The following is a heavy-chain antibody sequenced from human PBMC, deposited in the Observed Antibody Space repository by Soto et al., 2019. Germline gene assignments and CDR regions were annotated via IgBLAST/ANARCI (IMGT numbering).Heavy chain of an antibody. Sequence: EVQLLESGGGLVQPGGSLRLSCAASGFTFSSYAMSWVRQAPGKGLEWVSAISGSGGSTYYADSVKGRFTISRYNSKNTLYLQMNSLRAEDTAVYYCAKEESKYCSGGSCYSPEYFQHWGQGTLVTVSS. CDR3: AKEESKYCSGGSCYSPEYFQH. J-gene: IGHJ1*01. CDR2: ISGSGGST. V-gene: IGHV3-23*01. D-gene: IGHD2-15*01. CDR1: GFTFSSYA.